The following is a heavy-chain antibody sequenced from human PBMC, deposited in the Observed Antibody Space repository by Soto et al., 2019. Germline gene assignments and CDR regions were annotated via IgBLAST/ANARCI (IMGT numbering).Heavy chain of an antibody. D-gene: IGHD6-19*01. Sequence: PGGSLRLSCASSGIIFNGFGMHWVRQAPGKGLEWVSVIYKTSSTYYSDSVKGRFTISRDNSKNTVYLQMNSLRAEDTAVYYCASGHIALAGIFEYWGQGTLVTVSS. CDR1: GIIFNGFG. CDR2: IYKTSST. CDR3: ASGHIALAGIFEY. J-gene: IGHJ4*02. V-gene: IGHV3-53*01.